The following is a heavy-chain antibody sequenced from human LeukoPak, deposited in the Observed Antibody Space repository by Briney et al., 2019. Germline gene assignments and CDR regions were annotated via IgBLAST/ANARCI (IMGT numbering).Heavy chain of an antibody. Sequence: ASVTVSFKASGYTFTNYGISWVRQAPGQGLEWMGWISTNSDIRTYAQTLQGRFTMTTDTATTTAYMELNNLTFDDTAVYYCARDWDAMNNCFDPWGQGTPVTVSS. V-gene: IGHV1-18*01. CDR3: ARDWDAMNNCFDP. J-gene: IGHJ5*02. CDR1: GYTFTNYG. CDR2: ISTNSDIR. D-gene: IGHD1-26*01.